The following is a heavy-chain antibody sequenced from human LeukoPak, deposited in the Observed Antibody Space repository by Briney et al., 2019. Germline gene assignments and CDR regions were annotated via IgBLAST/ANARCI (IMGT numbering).Heavy chain of an antibody. Sequence: SETLSLTRAVYGGSFSGYYWSWIRQPPGKGLEWIGEINHSGSTNYNPSLKSRVTISVDTSKNQYSLKLSSVTAADTAVYYCARGFTAYFDCWGQGNLVTVSS. CDR3: ARGFTAYFDC. CDR1: GGSFSGYY. J-gene: IGHJ4*02. V-gene: IGHV4-34*01. CDR2: INHSGST. D-gene: IGHD3-16*01.